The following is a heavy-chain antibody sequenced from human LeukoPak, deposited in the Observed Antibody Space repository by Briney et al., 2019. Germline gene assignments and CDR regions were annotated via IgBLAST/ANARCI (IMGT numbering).Heavy chain of an antibody. V-gene: IGHV3-21*06. J-gene: IGHJ4*02. CDR1: GLTFSDYS. Sequence: GGSLRLSCAASGLTFSDYSMNWVRQALEKGLGWVSPINPTSSSIYYADAVKGRFTISRDNARCSLFLQMNSLTAEDTAVYYCVRLRRNSDKSDYYYFYDYWGQGILVTVSS. CDR3: VRLRRNSDKSDYYYFYDY. CDR2: INPTSSSI. D-gene: IGHD3-22*01.